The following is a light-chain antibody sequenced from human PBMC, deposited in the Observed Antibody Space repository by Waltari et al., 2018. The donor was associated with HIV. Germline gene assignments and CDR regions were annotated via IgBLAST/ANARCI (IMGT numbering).Light chain of an antibody. CDR3: SSYTSSSPVV. CDR1: SSDVGSYNR. V-gene: IGLV2-18*02. J-gene: IGLJ2*01. CDR2: EVS. Sequence: QSALTQPPSVSGSPGQSVTISFTGTSSDVGSYNRVSWYQQPPGTAPKLMIYEVSNRPSGVPARFSGSKSGNTASLTISGLQAEDEADYYCSSYTSSSPVVFGGGTKLTVL.